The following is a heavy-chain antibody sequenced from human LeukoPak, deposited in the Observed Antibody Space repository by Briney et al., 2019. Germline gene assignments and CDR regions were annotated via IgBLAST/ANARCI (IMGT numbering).Heavy chain of an antibody. V-gene: IGHV3-23*01. CDR3: AKVWYKYFDY. D-gene: IGHD1-1*01. Sequence: GGSLRLSCAASGFTFSSYAMSWVRQAPGKGLEWVSTIIGSGGSTFYADSVKGRFTISRDNSKSTLYLQMNSLRVDDTAVYYCAKVWYKYFDYWGQGTLVTVSS. J-gene: IGHJ4*02. CDR1: GFTFSSYA. CDR2: IIGSGGST.